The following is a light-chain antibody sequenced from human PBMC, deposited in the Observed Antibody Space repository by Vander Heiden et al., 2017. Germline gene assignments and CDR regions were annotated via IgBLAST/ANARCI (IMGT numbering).Light chain of an antibody. CDR3: QQYNSYYPAWT. CDR1: QSISSW. J-gene: IGKJ1*01. V-gene: IGKV1-5*03. Sequence: DIQMTQSPSTLSASVGDRVTITCRASQSISSWLAWYQQKPGKAPKLLIYKASSLERGVTSRFSGSGYGTEFTLTISSLQPDDFETYYCQQYNSYYPAWTFGQGTKVEIK. CDR2: KAS.